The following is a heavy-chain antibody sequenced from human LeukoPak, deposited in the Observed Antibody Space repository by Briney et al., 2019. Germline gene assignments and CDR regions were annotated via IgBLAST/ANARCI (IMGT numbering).Heavy chain of an antibody. V-gene: IGHV4-59*12. J-gene: IGHJ3*02. Sequence: PSETLSLTCTVSGGSISSYYWSWIRQPPGKGLEWIGYIYYSGSTYYNPSLKSRVTISVDTSKNQFSLKLSSVTAADTAVYYCAREDTVTTHAFDIWGQGTMVTVSS. CDR3: AREDTVTTHAFDI. D-gene: IGHD4-17*01. CDR1: GGSISSYY. CDR2: IYYSGST.